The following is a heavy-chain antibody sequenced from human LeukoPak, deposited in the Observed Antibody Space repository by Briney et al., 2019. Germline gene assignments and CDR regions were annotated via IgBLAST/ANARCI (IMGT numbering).Heavy chain of an antibody. CDR1: GYTFTGYY. Sequence: ASVKVSCKASGYTFTGYYMRWVRQAPGQGLEWMGWINPNSGGTNYAQKFQGRVTMTRDTSISTAYMELSRLRSDDTAVYYCARDPYSSSWYRAEYFQHWGQGTLVTVSS. CDR3: ARDPYSSSWYRAEYFQH. J-gene: IGHJ1*01. D-gene: IGHD6-13*01. CDR2: INPNSGGT. V-gene: IGHV1-2*02.